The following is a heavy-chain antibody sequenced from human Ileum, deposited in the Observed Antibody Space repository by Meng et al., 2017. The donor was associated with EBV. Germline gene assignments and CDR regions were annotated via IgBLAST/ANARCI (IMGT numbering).Heavy chain of an antibody. D-gene: IGHD6-13*01. CDR3: ARKPTSAALDY. J-gene: IGHJ4*02. V-gene: IGHV1-18*01. Sequence: VQLLQSGAEGTTPGASVKVACKASGFTFTNYGFTWVRQAPGQGLEWMGWISANNGDRHYAQKFQDRVTLTTDGYTPTVYMELRSLRSDDTAVYFCARKPTSAALDYWGQGTLVTVSS. CDR2: ISANNGDR. CDR1: GFTFTNYG.